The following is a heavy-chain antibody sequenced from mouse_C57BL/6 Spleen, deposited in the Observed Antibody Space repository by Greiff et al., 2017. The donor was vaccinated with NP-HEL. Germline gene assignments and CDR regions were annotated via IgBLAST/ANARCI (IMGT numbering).Heavy chain of an antibody. CDR3: TREGPLRYYFDY. CDR1: GFTFSSYA. V-gene: IGHV5-9-1*02. CDR2: ISSGGDYI. J-gene: IGHJ2*01. D-gene: IGHD1-1*01. Sequence: EVMLVESGEGLVKPGGSLKLSCAASGFTFSSYAMSWVRQTPEKRLEWVAYISSGGDYIYYADTVKGRFTISRDNARNTLYLQMSSLKSEDTAMYYCTREGPLRYYFDYWGQGTTLTVSS.